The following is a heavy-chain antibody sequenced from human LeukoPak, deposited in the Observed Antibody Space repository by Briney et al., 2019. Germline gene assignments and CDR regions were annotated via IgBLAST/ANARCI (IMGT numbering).Heavy chain of an antibody. D-gene: IGHD4-17*01. J-gene: IGHJ3*02. CDR3: ARGIGYGDPDDAFDI. CDR2: ISSSGSTI. V-gene: IGHV3-11*04. Sequence: AGGSLRLSCAASGFTFSDYYMSWIRQAPGKGLEWVSYISSSGSTIYYADSVKGRFTISRDNAKNSLYLQMNSLRAEDTAVYYCARGIGYGDPDDAFDIWGQGTMVTVSS. CDR1: GFTFSDYY.